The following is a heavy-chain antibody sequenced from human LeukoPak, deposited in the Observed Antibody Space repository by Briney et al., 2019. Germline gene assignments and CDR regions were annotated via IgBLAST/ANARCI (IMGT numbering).Heavy chain of an antibody. CDR3: ARDRSGSGTYYGASDY. CDR1: GGSISSSY. Sequence: SETLSLTCTVSGGSISSSYWSWIRQPPGQGLEWIGRIYTSGSTNYNPSLMSRVTMSVDTSNSQLSLRLSSVTAADTAVYYCARDRSGSGTYYGASDYWGQGTLVTVSS. J-gene: IGHJ4*02. V-gene: IGHV4-4*07. D-gene: IGHD3-10*01. CDR2: IYTSGST.